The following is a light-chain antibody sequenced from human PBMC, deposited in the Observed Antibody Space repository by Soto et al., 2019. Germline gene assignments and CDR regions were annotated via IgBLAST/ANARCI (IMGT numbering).Light chain of an antibody. CDR1: SSDIGGYNY. Sequence: QSALTQPASVSGSPGQSITISCTGTSSDIGGYNYVSWYQQHPGKAPKLMIYGVSKRTSGFSGRFFGSKSGKTASLTISGLQPEDAADYYCNSYRRRIIPVVFGGVTNVTVL. V-gene: IGLV2-14*01. CDR3: NSYRRRIIPVV. J-gene: IGLJ2*01. CDR2: GVS.